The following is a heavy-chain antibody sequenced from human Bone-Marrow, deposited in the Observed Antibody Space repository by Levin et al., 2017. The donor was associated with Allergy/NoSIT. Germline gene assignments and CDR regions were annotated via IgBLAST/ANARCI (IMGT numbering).Heavy chain of an antibody. CDR1: GYSFSTYG. CDR2: IKPDNGDR. V-gene: IGHV1-18*04. J-gene: IGHJ4*02. D-gene: IGHD3-16*01. Sequence: GESLKISCKASGYSFSTYGITWVRLAPGQGPEWMGWIKPDNGDRKYAQEFRGRVALTTDTSTSTAYLELTNLRSDDTAIYYCARDWGLVLPAALEYWGQGTLVTVSS. CDR3: ARDWGLVLPAALEY.